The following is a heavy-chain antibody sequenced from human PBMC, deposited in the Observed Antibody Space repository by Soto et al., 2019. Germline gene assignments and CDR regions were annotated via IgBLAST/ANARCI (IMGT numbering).Heavy chain of an antibody. V-gene: IGHV4-4*02. J-gene: IGHJ4*02. D-gene: IGHD3-16*01. CDR2: VHHSGST. CDR1: GGSITDKW. CDR3: AREGDHPFSLGY. Sequence: QVQLQESGPGLVKPSGILSLTCAVSGGSITDKWWSWIRQTPGKGREWIGDVHHSGSTNYSPSLKSRVTMSVDTYKTESSLELFSLTAADTAIYYCAREGDHPFSLGYWGQGTLVTVSS.